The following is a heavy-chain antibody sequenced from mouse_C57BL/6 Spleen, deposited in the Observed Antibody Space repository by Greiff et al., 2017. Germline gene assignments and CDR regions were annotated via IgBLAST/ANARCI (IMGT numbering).Heavy chain of an antibody. V-gene: IGHV1-82*01. CDR1: GYAFSSSW. J-gene: IGHJ2*01. D-gene: IGHD2-3*01. Sequence: QVQLKESGPELVKPGASVKISCKASGYAFSSSWMNWVKQRPGKGLEWIGRIYPGDGDTNYNGKFKGKATLTADKSSSPAYMQLSSLTSEDSAVYFCARNDGYYDYWGQGTTLTVSS. CDR3: ARNDGYYDY. CDR2: IYPGDGDT.